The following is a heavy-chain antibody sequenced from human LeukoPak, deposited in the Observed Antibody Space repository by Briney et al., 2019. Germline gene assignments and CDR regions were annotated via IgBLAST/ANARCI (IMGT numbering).Heavy chain of an antibody. J-gene: IGHJ4*02. D-gene: IGHD6-19*01. CDR2: IYHSGST. Sequence: PSETLSLTCAVSGASISSNNWWNWVRQPPGKGLEWIGEIYHSGSTNYSPSLKSRITISVDKSKNHFSLKLTSVTAADTAIYYCAAAAVAVDYWGQGTLVTVSS. CDR3: AAAAVAVDY. CDR1: GASISSNNW. V-gene: IGHV4-4*02.